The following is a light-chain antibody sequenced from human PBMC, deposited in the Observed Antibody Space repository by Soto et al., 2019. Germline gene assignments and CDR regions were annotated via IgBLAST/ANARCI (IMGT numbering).Light chain of an antibody. J-gene: IGLJ1*01. Sequence: QSALTQPPSASGSPGQSVAISCTGTSSDVGGYNYVSWYQQHPGKAPKLMIYEVNKRPSGVPDRFSGSKSGNTASLTVSGLQAEDEADYYCQSYDTSLRDVFGTGTKLNVL. V-gene: IGLV2-8*01. CDR3: QSYDTSLRDV. CDR2: EVN. CDR1: SSDVGGYNY.